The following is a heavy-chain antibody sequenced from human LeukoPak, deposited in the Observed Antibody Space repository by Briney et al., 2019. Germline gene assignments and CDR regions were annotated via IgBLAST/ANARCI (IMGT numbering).Heavy chain of an antibody. D-gene: IGHD3-22*01. V-gene: IGHV3-53*01. Sequence: PGGSLRLSCAASGFTVSSNYMSWVRQAPGKGLEWVSVIYSGGSTYYADSVKGRFTISRDNSKNTLYFQMNSLRAEDTAVYYCARSSSGYRYFDYWGQGTLVTVSS. CDR2: IYSGGST. J-gene: IGHJ4*02. CDR3: ARSSSGYRYFDY. CDR1: GFTVSSNY.